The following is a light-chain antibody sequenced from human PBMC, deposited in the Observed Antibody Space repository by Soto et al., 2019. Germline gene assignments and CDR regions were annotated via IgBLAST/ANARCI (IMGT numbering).Light chain of an antibody. CDR1: QSVSRY. V-gene: IGKV3-11*01. Sequence: EIVLTQSPAILCLSPGERATVSCRASQSVSRYLAWYQHKPGQAPRLLIYDASTRATGIPARFSGSGSGTDLTLTISSLEPGDFAVYYGQQRSEWSLGFGGGTKVEI. CDR2: DAS. CDR3: QQRSEWSLG. J-gene: IGKJ4*01.